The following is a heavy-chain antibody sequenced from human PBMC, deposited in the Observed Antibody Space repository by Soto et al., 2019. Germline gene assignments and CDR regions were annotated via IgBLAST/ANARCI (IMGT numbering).Heavy chain of an antibody. D-gene: IGHD6-19*01. J-gene: IGHJ6*02. V-gene: IGHV3-23*01. CDR3: AIDFKAAGWTSYGMDV. Sequence: EVQLLESGGGLVQPGGSLRLSCAASGFTFSSYAMRWVRQAPGKGLEWVSGISAGSATTYHADSVKGRFTISRDNSKNTLYLQMNSLRAEDTAVYYCAIDFKAAGWTSYGMDVWGQGTTVTVSS. CDR2: ISAGSATT. CDR1: GFTFSSYA.